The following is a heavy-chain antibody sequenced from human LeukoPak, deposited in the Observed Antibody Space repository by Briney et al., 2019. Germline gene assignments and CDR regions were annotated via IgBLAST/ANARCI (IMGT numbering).Heavy chain of an antibody. CDR2: ISSSSSYI. CDR3: ARDENGDYFDY. J-gene: IGHJ4*02. V-gene: IGHV3-21*01. D-gene: IGHD4-17*01. Sequence: GGSLRLSCAASGFTFSSYSMNWVRQAPGKGLEWVSSISSSSSYICYADSVKGRFTISRDNAKNSLYLQMNSLRAEDTAVYYCARDENGDYFDYWGQGTLVTVSS. CDR1: GFTFSSYS.